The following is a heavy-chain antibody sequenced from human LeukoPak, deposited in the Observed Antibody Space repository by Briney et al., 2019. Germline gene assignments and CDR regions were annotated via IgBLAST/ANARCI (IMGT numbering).Heavy chain of an antibody. V-gene: IGHV3-7*01. D-gene: IGHD3-3*01. J-gene: IGHJ4*02. CDR1: GFTFSDYW. CDR3: ARDSRPFEWGFK. CDR2: IRKDGSVK. Sequence: GGSLRLSCAASGFTFSDYWMNWVRQAPGKGLEWVANIRKDGSVKNYVDSVKGRFTISRDNAKNSLSLEMNSLRDEDTAVYYCARDSRPFEWGFKWGQGTLVTVSS.